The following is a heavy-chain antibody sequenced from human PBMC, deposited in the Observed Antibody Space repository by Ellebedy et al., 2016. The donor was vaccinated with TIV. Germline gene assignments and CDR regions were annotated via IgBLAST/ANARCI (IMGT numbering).Heavy chain of an antibody. Sequence: AASVKVSCKASGYTFTSYGISWVRQAPGQGLEWMGWISAYNGNTNYAQKLQGRVTMTTDTSTSTAYMELRSLRSDETAVYYGARDNFEPGISSWYGLSGWYIKSLSDYYYYGMDVWGQGTTVTVSS. CDR1: GYTFTSYG. D-gene: IGHD6-13*01. J-gene: IGHJ6*02. CDR3: ARDNFEPGISSWYGLSGWYIKSLSDYYYYGMDV. CDR2: ISAYNGNT. V-gene: IGHV1-18*01.